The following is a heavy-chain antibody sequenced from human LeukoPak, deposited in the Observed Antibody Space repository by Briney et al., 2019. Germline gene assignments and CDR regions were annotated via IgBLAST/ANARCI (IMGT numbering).Heavy chain of an antibody. CDR2: IYSGGST. CDR3: ARSVATTDWYFDL. CDR1: GFTVSSNY. V-gene: IGHV3-53*01. D-gene: IGHD5-24*01. Sequence: PGGSLRLSCAASGFTVSSNYMSWVRQAPGKGLEWVSVIYSGGSTYYADSVKGRFTISRDNCKNTLYLQMNSLRAEDTAVYYCARSVATTDWYFDLWGRGTLVTVSS. J-gene: IGHJ2*01.